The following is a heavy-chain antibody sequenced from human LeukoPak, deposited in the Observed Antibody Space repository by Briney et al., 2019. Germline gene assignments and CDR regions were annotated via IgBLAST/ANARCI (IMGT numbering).Heavy chain of an antibody. CDR1: GGSISSSSYY. CDR3: ARGDYYDSSGYYFPGSLFDY. D-gene: IGHD3-22*01. Sequence: SETLSLTCTVSGGSISSSSYYWGWIRQPPGKGLEWVGSIYYSGSTYYNPSLKSRVTISVDTSKNQFSLKLSSVTAADTAVYYCARGDYYDSSGYYFPGSLFDYWGQGTLVTVSS. CDR2: IYYSGST. V-gene: IGHV4-39*07. J-gene: IGHJ4*02.